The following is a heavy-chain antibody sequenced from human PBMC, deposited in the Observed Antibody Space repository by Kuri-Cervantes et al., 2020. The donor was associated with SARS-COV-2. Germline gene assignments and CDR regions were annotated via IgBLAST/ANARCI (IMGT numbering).Heavy chain of an antibody. Sequence: GSLRLSCTVSGGSISSSSYYWGWIRQPPGKGLEWIGSIYYSGSTYYNPSLKSRVTISVDMSKNQFSLKLSSVTAADTAVYYCATHDFWSGSTFDYWGQGTLVTVSS. D-gene: IGHD3-3*01. CDR3: ATHDFWSGSTFDY. V-gene: IGHV4-39*01. J-gene: IGHJ4*02. CDR1: GGSISSSSYY. CDR2: IYYSGST.